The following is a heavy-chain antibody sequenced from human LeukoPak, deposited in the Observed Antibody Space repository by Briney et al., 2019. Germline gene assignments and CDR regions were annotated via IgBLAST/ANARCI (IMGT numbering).Heavy chain of an antibody. V-gene: IGHV4-4*07. CDR1: GGSISSYY. Sequence: SETLSLTCTVSGGSISSYYWSWIRQPAEKGLEWIGRIYTSGSTSGSTNYNPSLKSRVTMSVDTSKNQFSLRLSSATAADTAVYYCARAAPTTGNFDCWGQGTLVTVSS. CDR3: ARAAPTTGNFDC. D-gene: IGHD6-25*01. J-gene: IGHJ4*02. CDR2: IYTSGSTSGST.